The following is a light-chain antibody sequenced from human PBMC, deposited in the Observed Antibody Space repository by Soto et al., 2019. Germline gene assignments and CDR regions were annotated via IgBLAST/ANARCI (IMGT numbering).Light chain of an antibody. CDR2: DTS. Sequence: DIQMTQSPSSLSASVGNRVTITCQASQDISNSLNWFQQKPGKAPKLLIYDTSHLETGVPSRFSGSGSRTDFSFTISSLQPEDSATYYCQQYDNLPYTFGQGTNLEIK. CDR3: QQYDNLPYT. CDR1: QDISNS. J-gene: IGKJ2*01. V-gene: IGKV1-33*01.